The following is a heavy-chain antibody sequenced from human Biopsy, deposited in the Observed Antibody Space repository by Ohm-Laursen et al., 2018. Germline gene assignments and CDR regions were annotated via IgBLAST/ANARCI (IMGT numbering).Heavy chain of an antibody. CDR3: ARLFRLDDYWNDDPPDGFDV. J-gene: IGHJ3*01. CDR1: GGSIGGSGDY. CDR2: ISDTGTT. D-gene: IGHD3-3*01. Sequence: GTLSLTCTVSGGSIGGSGDYWSWIRQPPGKGLEWIGYISDTGTTNYNPSLRGRVAMSVDTSKNQFSLQLASVTAADTAMFFCARLFRLDDYWNDDPPDGFDVWGQGTMVTVSS. V-gene: IGHV4-61*08.